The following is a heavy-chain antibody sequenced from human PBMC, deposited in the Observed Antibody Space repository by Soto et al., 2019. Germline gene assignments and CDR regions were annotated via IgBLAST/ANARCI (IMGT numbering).Heavy chain of an antibody. J-gene: IGHJ5*02. Sequence: GPTLVNPTETLTLTCTVSGFSLSNARMGVSWIRQPPGKALEWLAHIFSNDEKSYSTSLKSRLTISKDTSKSQVVLTMTNMDPVDTATYYCARFLVGPSGDWFDPWGQGTLVTVSS. CDR3: ARFLVGPSGDWFDP. D-gene: IGHD1-26*01. CDR1: GFSLSNARMG. CDR2: IFSNDEK. V-gene: IGHV2-26*01.